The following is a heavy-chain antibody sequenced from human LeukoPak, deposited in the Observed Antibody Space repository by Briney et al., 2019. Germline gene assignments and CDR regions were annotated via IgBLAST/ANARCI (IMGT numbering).Heavy chain of an antibody. D-gene: IGHD1-26*01. CDR2: ISPSAGGVT. CDR3: ARDPYRSSFDS. J-gene: IGHJ4*02. Sequence: PSETLSLTCTVSSGSISNYYWTWFGQPPGKGLDSFGRISPSAGGVTSYNPSLMSRVTVSVDPSKNQFSLKLTSVTAAGTAVYYCARDPYRSSFDSWGQGTLVTVPS. V-gene: IGHV4-4*07. CDR1: SGSISNYY.